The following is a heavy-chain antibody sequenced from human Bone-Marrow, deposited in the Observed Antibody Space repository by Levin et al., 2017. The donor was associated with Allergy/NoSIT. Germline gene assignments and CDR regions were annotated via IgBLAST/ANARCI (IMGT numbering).Heavy chain of an antibody. D-gene: IGHD2-2*01. V-gene: IGHV4-59*08. J-gene: IGHJ5*01. Sequence: KASETLSLTCTVSGASISSFYWSWIRQPPGKGLEWIGYIYYSGSTNYSPSLKSRVSMSADMSRNQVYLTMSSVTAADTAEYYCARQAVPAAMNGFDSWGQGTLVTVSS. CDR3: ARQAVPAAMNGFDS. CDR1: GASISSFY. CDR2: IYYSGST.